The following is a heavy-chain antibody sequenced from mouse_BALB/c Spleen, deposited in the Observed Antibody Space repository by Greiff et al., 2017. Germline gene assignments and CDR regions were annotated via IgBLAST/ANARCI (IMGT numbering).Heavy chain of an antibody. CDR1: GYTFTDYN. J-gene: IGHJ2*01. CDR2: IYPYNGGT. D-gene: IGHD1-1*01. V-gene: IGHV1S29*02. Sequence: VQLQQSGPELVKPGASVKISCKASGYTFTDYNMHWVKHSHGKSLEWIGYIYPYNGGTGYNQKFKSKATLTVDNSSSTAYMELRSLTSEDSAVYYCARPSYGSSSYFDYWGQGTTLTVSS. CDR3: ARPSYGSSSYFDY.